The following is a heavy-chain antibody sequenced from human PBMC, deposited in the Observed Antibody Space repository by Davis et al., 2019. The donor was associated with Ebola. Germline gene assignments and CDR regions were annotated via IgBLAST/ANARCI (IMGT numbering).Heavy chain of an antibody. CDR3: ARGLRLDP. CDR1: GFTFRDYA. V-gene: IGHV3-23*01. J-gene: IGHJ5*02. Sequence: GGSLRLSCEASGFTFRDYAMSWVRQAPGKGLEWVSGLVGSGYFTHYAGSVKGRFTVSRDNSKNTVYLQMNDMRAEDTAIYYCARGLRLDPWGQGTLVTVSS. CDR2: LVGSGYFT.